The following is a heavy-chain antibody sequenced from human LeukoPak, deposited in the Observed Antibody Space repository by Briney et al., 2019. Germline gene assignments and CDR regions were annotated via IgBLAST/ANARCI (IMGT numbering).Heavy chain of an antibody. CDR1: GFTFNYTW. Sequence: ESGGSLRLSCAASGFTFNYTWMSWVRQAPGGGLEWVATIKQHGSEKLYVDSVKGRFTISRENTKSSLYLQMNRLGAEDTAVYYCARIGIDYLASYHFDYWGQGTLVTVSS. J-gene: IGHJ4*02. CDR3: ARIGIDYLASYHFDY. D-gene: IGHD2/OR15-2a*01. CDR2: IKQHGSEK. V-gene: IGHV3-7*01.